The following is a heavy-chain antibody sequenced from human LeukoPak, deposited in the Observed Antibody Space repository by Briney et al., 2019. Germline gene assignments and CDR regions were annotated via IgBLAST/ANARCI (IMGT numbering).Heavy chain of an antibody. D-gene: IGHD2-21*02. V-gene: IGHV4-39*01. CDR1: GGSVSSSGYY. Sequence: PSETLSLTCSVSGGSVSSSGYYWGWIRQPPGKGLEWIGSIYYSGSTYYNPSLKSRVTISVDTSKNQFSLKLSSVTAADTAVYYCARLRCGGDCYSDRSHYGMDVWGQGTTVTVSS. CDR2: IYYSGST. CDR3: ARLRCGGDCYSDRSHYGMDV. J-gene: IGHJ6*02.